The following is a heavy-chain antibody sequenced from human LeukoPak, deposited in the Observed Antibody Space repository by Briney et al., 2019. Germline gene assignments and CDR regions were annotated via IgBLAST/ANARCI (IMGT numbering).Heavy chain of an antibody. CDR3: ATVGAAAGYYIDY. Sequence: PGGSLRLSYAAPGFTASIKLMSWLRQAPGKGLEWVSVIYSGGITYYADSVKGRFTISRDNSKNTLYLQMNSLRAEDTAAYYRATVGAAAGYYIDYWGQGTLVTVSS. J-gene: IGHJ4*02. CDR2: IYSGGIT. CDR1: GFTASIKL. D-gene: IGHD6-13*01. V-gene: IGHV3-53*01.